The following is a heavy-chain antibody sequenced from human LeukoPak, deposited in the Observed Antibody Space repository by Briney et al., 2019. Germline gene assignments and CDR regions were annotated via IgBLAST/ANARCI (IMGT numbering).Heavy chain of an antibody. V-gene: IGHV1-2*02. Sequence: ASVTVSYTASLYTFTDYYMHWVRQAPGQGREWMGWINPNSGGTNYAQKFQGRVTMTRDTSISTDYMELNRLRSDDTAVYYCARERCRGGGCYSFDFWGQGALVTVSS. CDR2: INPNSGGT. J-gene: IGHJ4*02. CDR1: LYTFTDYY. CDR3: ARERCRGGGCYSFDF. D-gene: IGHD2-15*01.